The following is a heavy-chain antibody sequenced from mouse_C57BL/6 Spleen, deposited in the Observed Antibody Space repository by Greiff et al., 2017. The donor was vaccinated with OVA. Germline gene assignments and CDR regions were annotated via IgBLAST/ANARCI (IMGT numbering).Heavy chain of an antibody. Sequence: EVHLVESGGDLVKPGGSLKLSCAASGFTFSSYGMSWVRQTPDKRLEWVATISSGGSYTYYPDSVKGRFTISRDNAKNTLYLQMSSLKSEDTAMYYCARATTVVAERYYFDYWGQGTTLTVSS. CDR3: ARATTVVAERYYFDY. CDR1: GFTFSSYG. V-gene: IGHV5-6*01. D-gene: IGHD1-1*01. CDR2: ISSGGSYT. J-gene: IGHJ2*01.